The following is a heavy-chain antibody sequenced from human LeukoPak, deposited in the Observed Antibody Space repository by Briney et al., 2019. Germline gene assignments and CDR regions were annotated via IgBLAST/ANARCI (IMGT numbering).Heavy chain of an antibody. V-gene: IGHV1-18*01. J-gene: IGHJ6*02. Sequence: GASVKVSCKASGYTFTSYGISWVRQAPGQGLEWMGWISAYNGNTNYAQKLQGRVTMTTDTSTSTAYMELRSLRSDDTAVYCCARRATYDILTGHTPYGMDVWGQGTTVTVSS. CDR1: GYTFTSYG. D-gene: IGHD3-9*01. CDR3: ARRATYDILTGHTPYGMDV. CDR2: ISAYNGNT.